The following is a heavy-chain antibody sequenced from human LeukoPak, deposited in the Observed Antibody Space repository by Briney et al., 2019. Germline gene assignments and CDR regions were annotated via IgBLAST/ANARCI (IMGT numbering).Heavy chain of an antibody. CDR3: ARVVYYDSSGVALQVDGTDY. CDR2: ISAYNGNT. V-gene: IGHV1-18*01. D-gene: IGHD3-22*01. Sequence: GASVKVSCKASGYTFTSYGISWVRQAPGQGLEWIGWISAYNGNTNYAQKLQGGVTMTTDTSTSTAYMELRSLRSDDTAVYYCARVVYYDSSGVALQVDGTDYWGQGTLVTVSS. J-gene: IGHJ4*02. CDR1: GYTFTSYG.